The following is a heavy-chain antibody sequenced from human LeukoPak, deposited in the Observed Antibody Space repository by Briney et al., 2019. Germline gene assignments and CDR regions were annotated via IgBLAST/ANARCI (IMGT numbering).Heavy chain of an antibody. CDR3: ARRWNYGRNYYIDV. J-gene: IGHJ6*03. CDR2: INDSGRI. D-gene: IGHD1-7*01. CDR1: GGSFSNYY. Sequence: PSETLSLTCAVYGGSFSNYYWSWISQTPGKGMEWIGEINDSGRINYNPSLMSRVTVSVDTSKNQFSLRLTSVTATDTAVYYCARRWNYGRNYYIDVWGKGATVSVSS. V-gene: IGHV4-34*01.